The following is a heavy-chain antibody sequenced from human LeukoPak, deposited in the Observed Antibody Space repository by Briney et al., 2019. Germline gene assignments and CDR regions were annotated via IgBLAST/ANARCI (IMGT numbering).Heavy chain of an antibody. V-gene: IGHV5-51*01. CDR3: ARLNGYIDS. CDR1: GYTFASRW. CDR2: VFPRDSDT. D-gene: IGHD5-24*01. J-gene: IGHJ5*01. Sequence: GESLKISCKGYGYTFASRWIGWVRQMPGKGLEWMGIVFPRDSDTRYSPSFQGRVTISVDKSINSAYLQWTSLKASDTAIYYCARLNGYIDSWGQGTQVTVSS.